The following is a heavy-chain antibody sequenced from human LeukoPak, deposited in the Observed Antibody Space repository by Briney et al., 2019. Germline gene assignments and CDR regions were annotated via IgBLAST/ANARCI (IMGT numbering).Heavy chain of an antibody. CDR2: IYYSGST. J-gene: IGHJ4*02. CDR3: ARHKRDGYPRDPRGPFDY. Sequence: SETLSLTCTVSGGSISSSSYYWGWIRQPPGKGLEWIGSIYYSGSTYYNPSLKSRVTISVDTSKNQFSLKLSSVIAADTAVYYCARHKRDGYPRDPRGPFDYWGQGTLVTVSS. V-gene: IGHV4-39*01. CDR1: GGSISSSSYY. D-gene: IGHD5-24*01.